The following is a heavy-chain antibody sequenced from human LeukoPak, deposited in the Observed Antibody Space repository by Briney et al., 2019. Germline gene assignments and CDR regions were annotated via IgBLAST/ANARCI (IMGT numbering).Heavy chain of an antibody. CDR3: ARYPVLRFLEWLLCDY. D-gene: IGHD3-3*01. J-gene: IGHJ4*02. Sequence: SETLSLTCTVSGGSISSSSYYWGWIRQPPGKGLEWIGSIYYSGSTYYNPSLKSRVTISVDTSKNQFSLKLSSVTAADTAVYYCARYPVLRFLEWLLCDYWGQGTLVTVS. CDR1: GGSISSSSYY. V-gene: IGHV4-39*07. CDR2: IYYSGST.